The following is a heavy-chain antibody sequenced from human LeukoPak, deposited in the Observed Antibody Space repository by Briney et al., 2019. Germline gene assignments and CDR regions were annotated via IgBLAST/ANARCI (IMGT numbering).Heavy chain of an antibody. CDR2: LSGSGGGT. D-gene: IGHD3-10*01. CDR3: AKRGVVIRVFLVGFHKEAYYFDS. J-gene: IGHJ4*02. Sequence: PGGSLRLSCAVSGFTLRSYWMGWVRQAPGKGLEWVAGLSGSGGGTNYADSVQGRFTISRDNPKNTLYLQMNSLRAEDTAVYFCAKRGVVIRVFLVGFHKEAYYFDSWGQGALVTVSS. V-gene: IGHV3-23*01. CDR1: GFTLRSYW.